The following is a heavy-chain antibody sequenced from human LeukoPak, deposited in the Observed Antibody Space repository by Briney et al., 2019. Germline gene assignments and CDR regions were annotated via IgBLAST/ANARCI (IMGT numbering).Heavy chain of an antibody. CDR2: IDSDGTST. Sequence: GGSLRLSCAASGFTFSSYWMHWVRQAPGKGLVWVSRIDSDGTSTRYEDSVKGRFTVSRDNAKNTLYLQMNSLRGEDTAVYYCARGLDGSGSYYDSPLVYWGQGNLVTVSS. D-gene: IGHD3-10*01. CDR1: GFTFSSYW. J-gene: IGHJ4*02. V-gene: IGHV3-74*01. CDR3: ARGLDGSGSYYDSPLVY.